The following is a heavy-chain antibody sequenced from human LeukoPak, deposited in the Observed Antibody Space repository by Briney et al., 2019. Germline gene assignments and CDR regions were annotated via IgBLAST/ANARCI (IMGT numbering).Heavy chain of an antibody. J-gene: IGHJ4*02. CDR1: GFTFSNSE. Sequence: PGGSLRLSCAASGFTFSNSEMNWVRQAPGKGLEWVSYISSSGRTMFYADSVRGRFTISRDNPKNSLYLQMSSLRAEDTAVYYCWRVGTTTALDYWGQGTPVTVSS. V-gene: IGHV3-48*03. D-gene: IGHD1-26*01. CDR3: WRVGTTTALDY. CDR2: ISSSGRTM.